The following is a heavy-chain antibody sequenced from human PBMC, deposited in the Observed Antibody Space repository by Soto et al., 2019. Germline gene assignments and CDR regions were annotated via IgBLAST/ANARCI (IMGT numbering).Heavy chain of an antibody. CDR1: GFTFSSYA. CDR2: ISYDGSNK. Sequence: QVQLVESGGGVVQPGRSLRLSCAASGFTFSSYAMNWVSQAPGKRLEWVAVISYDGSNKYYADSVKGRFTISRDNSKNTLYLQMNSLRAEDTVVYYCAGHGAYYYYGMDVWGQGTTVTVSS. D-gene: IGHD2-8*01. CDR3: AGHGAYYYYGMDV. V-gene: IGHV3-30-3*01. J-gene: IGHJ6*02.